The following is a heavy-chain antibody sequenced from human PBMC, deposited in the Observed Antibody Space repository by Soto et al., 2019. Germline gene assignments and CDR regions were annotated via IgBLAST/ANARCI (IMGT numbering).Heavy chain of an antibody. D-gene: IGHD6-19*01. Sequence: QLQLVQSGAEVKKPAASVKVSCKASGYTFTGYYMHWVRQAPGQGLEWMRWINPNSGGTYYAQKFQGWVTMPRDTYNSTTYMEVRRLVSDGTAVYYCARSAVDGFDYWGQGPLVTVSS. CDR2: INPNSGGT. CDR3: ARSAVDGFDY. V-gene: IGHV1-2*04. J-gene: IGHJ4*02. CDR1: GYTFTGYY.